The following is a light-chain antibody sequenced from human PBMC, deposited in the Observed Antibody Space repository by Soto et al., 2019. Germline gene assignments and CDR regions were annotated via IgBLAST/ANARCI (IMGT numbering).Light chain of an antibody. CDR1: SSNIGAGYD. J-gene: IGLJ2*01. V-gene: IGLV1-40*01. CDR2: GNN. CDR3: QSHDSSLSGSRV. Sequence: QSVLTQPPSVSGAPGQRVTISCTGSSSNIGAGYDVHWYQQLPGTAPKLLIFGNNNRPSGVPDRFSGSKSGTSASLAITGLQAEDEADYYCQSHDSSLSGSRVFGGGTQLTVL.